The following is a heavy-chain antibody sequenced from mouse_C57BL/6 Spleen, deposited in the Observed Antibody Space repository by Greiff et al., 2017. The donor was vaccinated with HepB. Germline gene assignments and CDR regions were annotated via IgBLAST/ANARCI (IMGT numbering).Heavy chain of an antibody. CDR2: IDPENGDT. J-gene: IGHJ3*01. CDR1: GFNIKDDY. D-gene: IGHD1-2*01. V-gene: IGHV14-4*01. Sequence: EVQLQQSGAELVRPGASVKLSCTASGFNIKDDYMHWVKQRPEQGLEWIGWIDPENGDTEYASKFQGKATITADTSSNTAYLQLSSLTSEDTAVYYCTTRLLRPVFAYWGQGTLVTVSA. CDR3: TTRLLRPVFAY.